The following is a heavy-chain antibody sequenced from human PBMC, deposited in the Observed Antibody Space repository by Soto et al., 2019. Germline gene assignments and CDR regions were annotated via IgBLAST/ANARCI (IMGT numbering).Heavy chain of an antibody. CDR3: ARDIVRFDVGLIAARPGLFDP. J-gene: IGHJ5*02. D-gene: IGHD6-6*01. CDR1: GYTFTSYY. Sequence: QVQLVQSGAEVKKPGASVKVSCKASGYTFTSYYMRWVRQAPGQGLEWMGWISPNSGGTNYAQKFQGRVTMTRDTSISTAYMELSRLRSDDTAVYYCARDIVRFDVGLIAARPGLFDPWGQGTLVTVSS. CDR2: ISPNSGGT. V-gene: IGHV1-2*02.